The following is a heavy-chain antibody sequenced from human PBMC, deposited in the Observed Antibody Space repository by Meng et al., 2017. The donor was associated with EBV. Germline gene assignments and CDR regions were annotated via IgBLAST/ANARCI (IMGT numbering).Heavy chain of an antibody. D-gene: IGHD6-6*01. CDR2: IYWDDDK. Sequence: QITLKESGPMLVKPTPTLTLPCTFSGFSLCHRRVGVGWIRQPPGKALEWLALIYWDDDKRYSPSLKSSLTITKDTSKNQVVLTMTDMDPVDAATYYCAHIIAARPFDYWGQGTLVTVSS. CDR1: GFSLCHRRVG. J-gene: IGHJ4*02. V-gene: IGHV2-5*02. CDR3: AHIIAARPFDY.